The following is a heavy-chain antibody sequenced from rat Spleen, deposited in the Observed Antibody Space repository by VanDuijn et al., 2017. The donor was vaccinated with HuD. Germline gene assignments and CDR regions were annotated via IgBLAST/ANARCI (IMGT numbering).Heavy chain of an antibody. D-gene: IGHD1-5*01. Sequence: QVQLKESGPGLVQPSQTLSLTCTVSGLSLTSNSVSWIRQPPGKGLEWMGVIWSGGSTDYNSAIKSRLNISRDSSKSQVFLEMNSLQTEDTAMYFCARNFGGTTFDYWGQGIMVTVSS. J-gene: IGHJ2*01. CDR3: ARNFGGTTFDY. CDR2: IWSGGST. V-gene: IGHV2-47*01. CDR1: GLSLTSNS.